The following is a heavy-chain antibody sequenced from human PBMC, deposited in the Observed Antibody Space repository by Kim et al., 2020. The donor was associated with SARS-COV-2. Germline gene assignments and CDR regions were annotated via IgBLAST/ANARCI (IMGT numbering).Heavy chain of an antibody. CDR1: GGSVSSGSYY. CDR3: ARLIVVVTEGPDWGGNGWFDP. J-gene: IGHJ5*02. CDR2: IYYSGST. Sequence: SETLSLTCTVSGGSVSSGSYYWSWIRQPPGKGLEWIGYIYYSGSTNYNPSLKSRVTISVDTSKNQFSLKLSSVTAADTAVYYCARLIVVVTEGPDWGGNGWFDPWGQGTLVTVSS. V-gene: IGHV4-61*01. D-gene: IGHD2-21*02.